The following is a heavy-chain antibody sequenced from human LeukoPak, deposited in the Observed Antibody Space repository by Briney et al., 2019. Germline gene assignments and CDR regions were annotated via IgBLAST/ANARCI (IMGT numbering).Heavy chain of an antibody. CDR1: GFTFSSYA. CDR3: AKKGYYDGSGYYMYYFDH. D-gene: IGHD3-22*01. CDR2: ISGSGGTA. V-gene: IGHV3-23*01. Sequence: GGSLRLSCAASGFTFSSYAMSWVRQAPGKGLEWVSTISGSGGTAYYADSVKGRFTISRDNSKNTLYLQMNSLRAEDTAVYYCAKKGYYDGSGYYMYYFDHWGQGTLVTVSS. J-gene: IGHJ4*02.